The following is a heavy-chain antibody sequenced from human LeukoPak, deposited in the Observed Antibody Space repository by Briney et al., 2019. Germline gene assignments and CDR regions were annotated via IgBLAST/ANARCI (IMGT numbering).Heavy chain of an antibody. CDR1: GFTVSGNY. J-gene: IGHJ4*02. Sequence: GGSLRLSCTASGFTVSGNYMNWVRQAPGKGLEWVSVVYTDGNTYYADSVKGRFTISKDNSKNTVDLLMNNVRAEDTALYYCAKGKFGDPLNYWGQGTLVTVSS. V-gene: IGHV3-53*01. CDR3: AKGKFGDPLNY. CDR2: VYTDGNT. D-gene: IGHD3-10*01.